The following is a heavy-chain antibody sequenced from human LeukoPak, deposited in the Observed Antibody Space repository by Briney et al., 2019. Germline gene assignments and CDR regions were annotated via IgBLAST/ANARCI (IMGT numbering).Heavy chain of an antibody. J-gene: IGHJ4*02. Sequence: GRSLRLSCAASGFTFSSYAMHWVRQAPGKGLEYVSAISSNGGSTYYANSVKGRFTISRDNSKNTLYLQMGSLRAEDMAVYYCAREKGLRFLESLDGILDYWGQGTLVTVSS. CDR2: ISSNGGST. V-gene: IGHV3-64*01. CDR3: AREKGLRFLESLDGILDY. D-gene: IGHD3-3*01. CDR1: GFTFSSYA.